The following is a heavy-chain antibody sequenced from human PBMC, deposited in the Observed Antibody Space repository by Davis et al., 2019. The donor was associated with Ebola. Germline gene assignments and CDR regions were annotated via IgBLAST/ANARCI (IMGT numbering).Heavy chain of an antibody. J-gene: IGHJ6*02. Sequence: SVKVSCKASGYTFTGYYMHWVRQAPGQGLEWMGGIIPIFGTANYAQKFQGRVTITADKSTSTAYMELNSLRAEDTAVYYCARDFGYSYGLGYYYGMDVWGQGTTVTVSS. CDR2: IIPIFGTA. V-gene: IGHV1-69*06. D-gene: IGHD5-18*01. CDR3: ARDFGYSYGLGYYYGMDV. CDR1: GYTFTGYY.